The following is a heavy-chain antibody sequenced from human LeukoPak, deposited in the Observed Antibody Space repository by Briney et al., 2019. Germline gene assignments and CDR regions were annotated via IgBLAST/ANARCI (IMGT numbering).Heavy chain of an antibody. CDR2: ISGGGGST. Sequence: GGSLRLSCAASGFTFSSSAMSWVRQAPGKGLEWVSGISGGGGSTNYAESVKGRFTISRDNSKNTLHLQMNSLRAEDTAVYYCAKAPWIQLRGNWFDPWGQGTLVTVSP. V-gene: IGHV3-23*01. CDR1: GFTFSSSA. D-gene: IGHD5-18*01. J-gene: IGHJ5*02. CDR3: AKAPWIQLRGNWFDP.